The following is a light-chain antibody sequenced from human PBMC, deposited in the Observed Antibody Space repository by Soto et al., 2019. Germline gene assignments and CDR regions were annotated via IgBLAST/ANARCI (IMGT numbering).Light chain of an antibody. CDR1: SSNIGTNY. V-gene: IGLV1-47*02. CDR3: ATRDNSLSRWV. CDR2: CND. J-gene: IGLJ3*02. Sequence: QSALTQPPSASGTPGQRVTISCSGSSSNIGTNYVYWHKQLPGTAPKLLIYCNDQRPSGVPDRLSGSKSGTSASLAISGLRSEDEADYYCATRDNSLSRWVFGGGTKVTVL.